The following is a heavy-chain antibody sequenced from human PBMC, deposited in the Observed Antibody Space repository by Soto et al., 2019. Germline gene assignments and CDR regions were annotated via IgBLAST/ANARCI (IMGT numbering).Heavy chain of an antibody. D-gene: IGHD3-16*02. CDR1: GFIFRNNG. J-gene: IGHJ4*02. V-gene: IGHV3-23*01. CDR3: AKGGVIATCGGVVVPYYFDS. CDR2: RGVNDGAT. Sequence: GGSLRLSGAVSGFIFRNNGVRWVRQATGKGLEWVSSRGVNDGATYYADSVKARFTISRDNCKDTLYLQMNNLRTDDTALYYCAKGGVIATCGGVVVPYYFDSWGQGTPVTVSS.